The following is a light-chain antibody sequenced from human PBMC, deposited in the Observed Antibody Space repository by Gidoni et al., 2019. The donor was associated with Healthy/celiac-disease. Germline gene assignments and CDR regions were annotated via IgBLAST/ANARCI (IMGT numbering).Light chain of an antibody. CDR3: QKYNSALPLFT. V-gene: IGKV1-27*01. CDR2: AAS. CDR1: QGISNY. J-gene: IGKJ3*01. Sequence: DIQMTQSPSSLSASVGDRVTITCRASQGISNYLDWYQQKPGKVPKLLIYAASTLQSGVPSRFSGSGSGTDFTLTISSLQPEDVATYYCQKYNSALPLFTFGPGTKVDIK.